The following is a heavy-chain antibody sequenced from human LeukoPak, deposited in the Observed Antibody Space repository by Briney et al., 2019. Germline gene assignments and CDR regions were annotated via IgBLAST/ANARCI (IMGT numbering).Heavy chain of an antibody. CDR2: VYHTGST. CDR1: GYSITSCYY. J-gene: IGHJ5*02. V-gene: IGHV4-38-2*02. D-gene: IGHD2-8*02. CDR3: ARLVGSFSSKNWFDP. Sequence: PSETLSLTCTVSGYSITSCYYWGWIRQPPGKGLEYIGFVYHTGSTYYNPSLRSRVTMSVDTSKNQFSLNLTSVTAADTAVYFCARLVGSFSSKNWFDPWGQGTLVTVSS.